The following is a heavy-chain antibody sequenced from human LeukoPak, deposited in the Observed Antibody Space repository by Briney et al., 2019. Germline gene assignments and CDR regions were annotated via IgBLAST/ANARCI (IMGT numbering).Heavy chain of an antibody. V-gene: IGHV3-21*01. D-gene: IGHD3-10*01. CDR2: ISSSSSYI. J-gene: IGHJ4*02. CDR1: GFTFSSYS. CDR3: ARVLSAAGFDFDY. Sequence: PGGSLRLSCAASGFTFSSYSMNWVRQAPGKGLEWVSSISSSSSYIYYADSVKGRFIISRDNAKNSLYLQMNSLRAEDTAVYYCARVLSAAGFDFDYWGQGTLVTVSS.